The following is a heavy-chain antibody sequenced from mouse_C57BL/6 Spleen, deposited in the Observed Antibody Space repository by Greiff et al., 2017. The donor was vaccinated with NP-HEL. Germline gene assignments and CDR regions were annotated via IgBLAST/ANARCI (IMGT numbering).Heavy chain of an antibody. J-gene: IGHJ4*01. V-gene: IGHV1-53*01. CDR1: GYTFTSYW. CDR3: ARGLITTVVYYAMDY. CDR2: INPSNGGT. D-gene: IGHD1-1*01. Sequence: VQLQQSGTELVKPGASVKLSCKASGYTFTSYWMHWVKQRPGQGLEWIGNINPSNGGTNYNEKFKSKATLTVDKSSSTAYMQLSSLTSEDSAVYYCARGLITTVVYYAMDYWGQGTSVTVSS.